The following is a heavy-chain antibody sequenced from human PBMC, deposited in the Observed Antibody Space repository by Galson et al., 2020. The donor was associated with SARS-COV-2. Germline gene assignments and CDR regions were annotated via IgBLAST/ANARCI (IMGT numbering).Heavy chain of an antibody. CDR1: GGSISSSSYY. J-gene: IGHJ4*02. Sequence: SETLSLTCTVSGGSISSSSYYWGWIRQPPGKGLEWIGSIYYSGSTYYNPSLKSRVTISVDTSKNQFSLKLSSVTAADTAVYYCARGFRYCSSTSCYFGIAAAGTDFDYWGQGTLVTVSS. CDR3: ARGFRYCSSTSCYFGIAAAGTDFDY. CDR2: IYYSGST. D-gene: IGHD2-2*01. V-gene: IGHV4-39*01.